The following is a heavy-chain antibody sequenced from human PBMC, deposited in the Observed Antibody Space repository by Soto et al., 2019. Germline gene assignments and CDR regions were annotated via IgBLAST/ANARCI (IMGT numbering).Heavy chain of an antibody. D-gene: IGHD2-15*01. J-gene: IGHJ5*02. V-gene: IGHV1-18*01. Sequence: QVQLVQSGAEVKKPGASVKVSCKTSGYTFTTYGVSWVRQAPGQGLEWMGWISPYNGNTNYAQRLQGRVTLTTDTSTKTAYMELMSLRSDDTALYYCAREDEYCSGGSCHSGGWLEPWGQGTLVTVSS. CDR3: AREDEYCSGGSCHSGGWLEP. CDR2: ISPYNGNT. CDR1: GYTFTTYG.